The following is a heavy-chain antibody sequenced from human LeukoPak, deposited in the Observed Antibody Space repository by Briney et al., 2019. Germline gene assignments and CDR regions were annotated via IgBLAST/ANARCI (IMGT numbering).Heavy chain of an antibody. CDR3: ARDNYDYGDYYFDY. CDR2: IKRDGSEK. Sequence: PGGSLRLSCAASGFTFSTYWMNWVRQAPGKGLEWVANIKRDGSEKYYVDSVKGRFTISRDDAKNSLDLQMNSLRAEDTAVYYCARDNYDYGDYYFDYWGQGTLVTVSS. D-gene: IGHD4-17*01. J-gene: IGHJ4*02. V-gene: IGHV3-7*04. CDR1: GFTFSTYW.